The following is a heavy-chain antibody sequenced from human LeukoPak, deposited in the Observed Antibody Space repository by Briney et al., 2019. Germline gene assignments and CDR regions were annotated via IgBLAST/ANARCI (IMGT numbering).Heavy chain of an antibody. D-gene: IGHD3-3*01. Sequence: GGFLRLSCAASGFTFSSYGMPWVRQAPGKGLEWVAVIWYDGSNKYYADSVKGRFTNSRDNSKNTLYLQMNSLRAEDTAVYYCASGYDFWSGYGYWGQGTLVTVSS. CDR2: IWYDGSNK. CDR1: GFTFSSYG. CDR3: ASGYDFWSGYGY. V-gene: IGHV3-33*01. J-gene: IGHJ4*02.